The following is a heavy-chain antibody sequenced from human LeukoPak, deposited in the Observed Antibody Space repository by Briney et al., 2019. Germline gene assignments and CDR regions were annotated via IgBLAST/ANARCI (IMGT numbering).Heavy chain of an antibody. CDR1: GYTFSDYY. CDR3: ARALRWLQYLVT. V-gene: IGHV1-2*02. J-gene: IGHJ4*02. D-gene: IGHD5-24*01. Sequence: ASVKVSCKASGYTFSDYYVHWVRQAPGQGLEWVGWINPNSGGTSYAQKLQGRVTMTRDTSISTAYMELSRLRSDDTAVYYCARALRWLQYLVTWGQGTLVTVSS. CDR2: INPNSGGT.